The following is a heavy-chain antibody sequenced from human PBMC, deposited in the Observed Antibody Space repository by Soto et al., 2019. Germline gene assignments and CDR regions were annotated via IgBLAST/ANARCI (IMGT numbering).Heavy chain of an antibody. V-gene: IGHV3-23*01. J-gene: IGHJ4*02. Sequence: GGSLRLSCAASGFTFSSYAMSWVRQAPGKGLEWVSAISDSGDTTYYTDSVKGRFTISRDNSTNTLYLQMNSLRFVDTAVYYCAKGHYDILTGLDYWGQGILVTVSS. CDR3: AKGHYDILTGLDY. CDR1: GFTFSSYA. D-gene: IGHD3-9*01. CDR2: ISDSGDTT.